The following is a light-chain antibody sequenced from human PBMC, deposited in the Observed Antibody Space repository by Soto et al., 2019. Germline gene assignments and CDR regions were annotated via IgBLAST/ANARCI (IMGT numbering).Light chain of an antibody. Sequence: DIQITQSPSSLSASVGDSATLTCRASQTISTYLNWYQQNPGKAHRLLIYDASSLISGVPSRFSGSGSGTDFTLTIASLQPEDFSTYYGQQSDSTPYTFGQ. CDR2: DAS. CDR1: QTISTY. V-gene: IGKV1-39*01. J-gene: IGKJ2*01. CDR3: QQSDSTPYT.